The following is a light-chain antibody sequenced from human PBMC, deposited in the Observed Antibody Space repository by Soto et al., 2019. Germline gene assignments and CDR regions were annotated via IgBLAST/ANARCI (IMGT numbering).Light chain of an antibody. V-gene: IGKV1-5*01. J-gene: IGKJ4*01. CDR1: PSITTF. CDR2: GAS. Sequence: EDRVTIAFPPSPSITTFLAWYQQKPGKAPQILIYGASKWEPGVPSRLSGGGSGTEFTLTISSLQPDDFATYYCQQYGAYPLTFGEGTKVDIK. CDR3: QQYGAYPLT.